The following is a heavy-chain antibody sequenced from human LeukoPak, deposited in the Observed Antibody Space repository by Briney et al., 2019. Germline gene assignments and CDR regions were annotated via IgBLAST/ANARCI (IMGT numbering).Heavy chain of an antibody. V-gene: IGHV3-7*01. CDR3: ARDLAYSRLDY. D-gene: IGHD4-11*01. J-gene: IGHJ4*02. Sequence: GGSLRLSCAVSGLTFSSSWMDWVRQAPGKGLGWVASINPDGNKKYSADSVKGRFTISRDNAENSLYLQMNSLRVEDTAFYYCARDLAYSRLDYWGQGMLVTVSS. CDR1: GLTFSSSW. CDR2: INPDGNKK.